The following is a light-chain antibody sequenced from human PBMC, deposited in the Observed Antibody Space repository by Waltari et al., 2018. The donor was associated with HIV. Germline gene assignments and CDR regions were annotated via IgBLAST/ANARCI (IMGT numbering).Light chain of an antibody. V-gene: IGLV2-14*01. CDR1: SSDVGAYKY. CDR3: SSYTSAETVV. CDR2: EVI. Sequence: QSALTQPASVSGSPGPSITISCTGTSSDVGAYKYVSWYQQHPDKVPKLIIYEVINRPSGVSNRFSGSKSGNTASLTISGLQTEDEADYYCSSYTSAETVVFGVGTRVTVL. J-gene: IGLJ1*01.